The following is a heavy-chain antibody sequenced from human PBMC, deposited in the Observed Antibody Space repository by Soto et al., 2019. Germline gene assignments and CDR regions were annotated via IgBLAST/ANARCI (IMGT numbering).Heavy chain of an antibody. CDR2: ITGSGGYT. CDR3: AKARYYDILTGPENYYYHYGMDV. J-gene: IGHJ6*02. V-gene: IGHV3-23*01. Sequence: EVQLLESGGGLVQPGGSLRLSCAASGFTFSSYAMSWVRQAPGKGLAWVSDITGSGGYTFYADSVTGRLTISRDNSENTLYLQMSSLRAEDTAVYYCAKARYYDILTGPENYYYHYGMDVWGQGTTVTVS. CDR1: GFTFSSYA. D-gene: IGHD3-9*01.